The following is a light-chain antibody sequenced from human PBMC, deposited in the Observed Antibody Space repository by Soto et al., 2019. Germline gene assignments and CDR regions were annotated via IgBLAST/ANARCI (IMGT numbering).Light chain of an antibody. V-gene: IGKV3-20*01. CDR3: QQYGSSGT. J-gene: IGKJ1*01. CDR1: QSVSNNY. CDR2: GAS. Sequence: ENVFAPSPGPLSLSPGERATPSCRASQSVSNNYLAWYQQKPGQAPRLLIYGASNRATGIPDRFSGSGSGTDFTLTISRLEPEDFAVYYCQQYGSSGTFGQGTKVDIK.